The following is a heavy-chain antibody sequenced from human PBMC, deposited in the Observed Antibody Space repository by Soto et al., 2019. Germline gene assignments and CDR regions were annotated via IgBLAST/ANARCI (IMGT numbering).Heavy chain of an antibody. CDR1: GFTFSSYA. D-gene: IGHD5-18*01. J-gene: IGHJ4*02. CDR3: ANRGVDTAMVKGPMGY. CDR2: ISGSGATT. V-gene: IGHV3-23*01. Sequence: GGSLRLSCAASGFTFSSYAMNWVRQAPGKGLEWVSGISGSGATTSYADSVKGRFTISRDNSKNTLYLQMNSLRAEDTALYYCANRGVDTAMVKGPMGYWGQGTLVTVSS.